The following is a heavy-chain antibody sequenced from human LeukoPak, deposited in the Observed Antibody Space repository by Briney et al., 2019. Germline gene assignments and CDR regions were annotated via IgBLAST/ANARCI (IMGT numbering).Heavy chain of an antibody. CDR3: AREGSGSYWVPSASGDAFDI. CDR1: GGSISSGGYY. J-gene: IGHJ3*02. V-gene: IGHV4-30-2*01. CDR2: IYHSGST. D-gene: IGHD1-26*01. Sequence: PSETLSLTCTVSGGSISSGGYYWSWIRQPPGKGLEWIGYIYHSGSTYYNPSLKSRVTISVDRSKNQFSLKLSSVTAADTAVYYCAREGSGSYWVPSASGDAFDIWGQGTMVTVSS.